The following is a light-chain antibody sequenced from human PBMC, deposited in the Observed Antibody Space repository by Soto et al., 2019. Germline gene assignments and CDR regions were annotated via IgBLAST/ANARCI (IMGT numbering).Light chain of an antibody. V-gene: IGKV1-5*01. CDR1: QSISRW. J-gene: IGKJ1*01. Sequence: DIQMTQSPSTLSASVGDRVTITCRASQSISRWLAWYQQKPGKAPKVLIFDASILASGVPSRFSGSGSGTEFTLTISSLQPDDFATYYCQKYNGYSSWTFGQGTKVDIK. CDR2: DAS. CDR3: QKYNGYSSWT.